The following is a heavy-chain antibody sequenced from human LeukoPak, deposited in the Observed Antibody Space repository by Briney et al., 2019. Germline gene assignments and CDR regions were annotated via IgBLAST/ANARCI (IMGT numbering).Heavy chain of an antibody. J-gene: IGHJ4*02. V-gene: IGHV4-38-2*02. CDR1: GYSISSGYY. CDR2: ISHSGST. Sequence: SETLSLTCTVSGYSISSGYYWGWIRQPPGKGLEWIGSISHSGSTYYNPSLKSRVSISVDTSKNQFSLRLSSVTAADTAVYYCAREHPRGEVDDFDYWGQGTLVTVSS. CDR3: AREHPRGEVDDFDY. D-gene: IGHD3-16*01.